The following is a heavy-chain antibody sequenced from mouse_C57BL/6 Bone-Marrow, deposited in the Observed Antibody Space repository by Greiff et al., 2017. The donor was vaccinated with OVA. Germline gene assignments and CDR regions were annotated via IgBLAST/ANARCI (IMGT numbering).Heavy chain of an antibody. J-gene: IGHJ1*03. CDR2: ISYDGSN. CDR3: ASYDGYGYFDV. CDR1: GYSITSGYY. D-gene: IGHD2-3*01. V-gene: IGHV3-6*01. Sequence: DVQLQESGPGLVKPSQSLSLTCSVTGYSITSGYYWNWIRQFPGNKLEWMGYISYDGSNNYNPSLKNRISITRDTSKNQFFLKLNSVTTEDTATYYCASYDGYGYFDVWGTGTTVTVSS.